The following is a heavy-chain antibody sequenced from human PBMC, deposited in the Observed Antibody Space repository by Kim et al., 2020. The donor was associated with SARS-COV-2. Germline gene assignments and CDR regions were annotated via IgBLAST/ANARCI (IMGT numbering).Heavy chain of an antibody. CDR3: ASFIVGATYFDY. CDR2: ISGSGGST. D-gene: IGHD1-26*01. J-gene: IGHJ4*02. V-gene: IGHV3-23*01. CDR1: GFTFSSYA. Sequence: GGSLRLSCAASGFTFSSYAMSWVRQAPGKGLEWVSAISGSGGSTYYADSVKGRFTISRDNSKNTLYLQMNSLRAEDTAVYYCASFIVGATYFDYWGQGTLVTVSS.